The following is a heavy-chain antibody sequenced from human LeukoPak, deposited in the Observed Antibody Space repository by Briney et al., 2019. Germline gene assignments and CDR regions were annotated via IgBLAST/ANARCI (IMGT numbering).Heavy chain of an antibody. CDR1: GGSISSYY. V-gene: IGHV4-4*07. Sequence: ASETLSLTCTVSGGSISSYYWSWIRQPAGKGLEWIGRIYTSGSTNYNPSLKSRVTMSVDTSKNQFSLKLSSVTAADTAVYYCARGTIAAAGYEAYYYYMDVWGKGTTVTVSS. D-gene: IGHD6-13*01. CDR3: ARGTIAAAGYEAYYYYMDV. J-gene: IGHJ6*03. CDR2: IYTSGST.